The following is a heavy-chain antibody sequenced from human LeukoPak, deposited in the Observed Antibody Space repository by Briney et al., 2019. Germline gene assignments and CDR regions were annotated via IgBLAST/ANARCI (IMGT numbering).Heavy chain of an antibody. CDR1: GFTFSSYS. CDR2: ISSSSSYI. Sequence: GGSLRLSCAASGFTFSSYSMNWVRQAPGKGLEWVSSISSSSSYIYYADSVKGRFTISRDNAKNSLYLQMNSLRAEDTAVYYCARKKGFDYSNAFYFDLWGRGTLVAVSS. D-gene: IGHD4-11*01. J-gene: IGHJ2*01. V-gene: IGHV3-21*01. CDR3: ARKKGFDYSNAFYFDL.